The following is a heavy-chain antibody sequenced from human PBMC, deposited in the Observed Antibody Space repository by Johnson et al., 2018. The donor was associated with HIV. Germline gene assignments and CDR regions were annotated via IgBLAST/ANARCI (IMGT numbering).Heavy chain of an antibody. CDR3: TTDADGSSWNDAFDI. D-gene: IGHD6-13*01. CDR1: GFTFSNAW. CDR2: IKSKTDGGTT. Sequence: VQLVESGGGLVKPGGSLRLSCAASGFTFSNAWMSWVRQAPGKGLEWVGRIKSKTDGGTTDYAAPVKGRFTISRDDSKNTLYLQMNSLKTEDTAVYYCTTDADGSSWNDAFDIWGQGTMVTVSS. J-gene: IGHJ3*02. V-gene: IGHV3-15*01.